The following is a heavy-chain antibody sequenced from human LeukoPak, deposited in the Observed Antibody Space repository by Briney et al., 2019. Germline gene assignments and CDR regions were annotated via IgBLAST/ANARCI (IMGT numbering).Heavy chain of an antibody. V-gene: IGHV3-7*01. CDR3: ARHLRTPIPLWFGELRGGNWFDP. CDR2: IKVDGSEK. Sequence: GGSLRLSCAASGFTFGAFWMGWLRQAPGKGLEWVATIKVDGSEKYYVDSVKGRFTISRDNAKNLLDLQMNSLRAEDTAVYYCARHLRTPIPLWFGELRGGNWFDPWGQGTLVTVSS. D-gene: IGHD3-10*01. CDR1: GFTFGAFW. J-gene: IGHJ5*02.